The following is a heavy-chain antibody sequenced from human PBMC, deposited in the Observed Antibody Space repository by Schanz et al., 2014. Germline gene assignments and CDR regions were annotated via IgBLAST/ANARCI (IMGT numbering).Heavy chain of an antibody. CDR1: GFVFGDYY. Sequence: GGPLRLSCAAPGFVFGDYYMTWIRQAPGQGLEWVSAISGSGGSTYYADSVKGRFTISRDNSKNTLYLQMNSLRAEDTAVYYCAKGRFGELSAFDIWGQGTMVTVSS. CDR3: AKGRFGELSAFDI. D-gene: IGHD3-10*01. V-gene: IGHV3-23*01. J-gene: IGHJ3*02. CDR2: ISGSGGST.